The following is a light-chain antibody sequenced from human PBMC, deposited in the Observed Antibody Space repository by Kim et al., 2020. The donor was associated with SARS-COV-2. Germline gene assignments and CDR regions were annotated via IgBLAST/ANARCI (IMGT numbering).Light chain of an antibody. V-gene: IGLV1-40*01. CDR3: QSYGISLTSVL. CDR2: GNV. Sequence: RVTICCTGSNSDIGAGYDVNWYQQLPGTAPKLLIFGNVDRPSGVPDRFSGSRSGTSASLAITGLQAEDEADYYCQSYGISLTSVLFGGGTQLTVL. J-gene: IGLJ3*02. CDR1: NSDIGAGYD.